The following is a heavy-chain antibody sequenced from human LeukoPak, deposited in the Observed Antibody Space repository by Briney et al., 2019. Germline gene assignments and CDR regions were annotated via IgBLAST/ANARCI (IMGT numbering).Heavy chain of an antibody. CDR1: GYTFTSYG. J-gene: IGHJ4*02. Sequence: ASVKVSCKASGYTFTSYGISWVRQAPGQGLEWMGGIIPIFGTANYAQKFQGRVTITADESTSTAYMELSSLRSEDTAVYYCARTSKGIAVAVYYFDYWGQGTLVTVPS. D-gene: IGHD6-19*01. CDR3: ARTSKGIAVAVYYFDY. V-gene: IGHV1-69*13. CDR2: IIPIFGTA.